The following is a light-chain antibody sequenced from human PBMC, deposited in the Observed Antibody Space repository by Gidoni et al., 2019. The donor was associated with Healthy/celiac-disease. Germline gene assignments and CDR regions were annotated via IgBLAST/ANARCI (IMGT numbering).Light chain of an antibody. Sequence: IVMTQSPLSLPVTPGEPASISCRSSQSLLHSNGYNYLDWYLQKPGQSPQLLIYLGSNRAAGVPDRFSGSGSGTDFTLKISRVEAEDVGVYYCMQALQTRGFGPGTKVDIK. V-gene: IGKV2-28*01. CDR2: LGS. CDR3: MQALQTRG. J-gene: IGKJ3*01. CDR1: QSLLHSNGYNY.